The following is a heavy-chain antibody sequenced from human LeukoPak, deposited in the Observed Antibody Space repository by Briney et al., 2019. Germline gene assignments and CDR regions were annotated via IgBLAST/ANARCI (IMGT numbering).Heavy chain of an antibody. J-gene: IGHJ4*02. CDR2: IYYSGST. D-gene: IGHD6-19*01. Sequence: SETLSLTCTVSGGSISSGDYYWSWIRQPPGKGLEWFGYIYYSGSTYYNPSLKSRVTISVDTSKNQFSLKLSSVTAADTAVYYCARGYRWLVPTFGYWGQGTLVTVSS. CDR1: GGSISSGDYY. V-gene: IGHV4-30-4*08. CDR3: ARGYRWLVPTFGY.